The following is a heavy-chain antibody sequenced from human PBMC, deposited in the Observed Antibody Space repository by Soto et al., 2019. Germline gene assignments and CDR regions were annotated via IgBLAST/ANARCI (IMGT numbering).Heavy chain of an antibody. CDR2: INPNSGDT. Sequence: QVQLVQSGAEVKKPGASVNVSCEASGYTFTGSSIHWVRQAPGQGLEWMGYINPNSGDTIFAQKFQGRVTMNRDTSISTDYMELSRVASDDTAVYYCARDLTGDPNYLGQGTLVTVSS. CDR1: GYTFTGSS. V-gene: IGHV1-2*02. J-gene: IGHJ4*02. D-gene: IGHD7-27*01. CDR3: ARDLTGDPNY.